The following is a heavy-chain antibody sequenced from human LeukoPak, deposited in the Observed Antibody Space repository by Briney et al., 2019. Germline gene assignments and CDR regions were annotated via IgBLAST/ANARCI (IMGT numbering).Heavy chain of an antibody. D-gene: IGHD5-12*01. V-gene: IGHV1-24*01. CDR2: FDPEDDET. J-gene: IGHJ3*02. CDR1: GYTLTELS. CDR3: ATANIVAESMDAFDI. Sequence: ASVKVSCKVSGYTLTELSMHWVRQAPGKGLEWMGGFDPEDDETIYAQKFQGRVTMTEDTSTDTAYMELSSLRSEDTAVYYCATANIVAESMDAFDIWGQGTMVTVSS.